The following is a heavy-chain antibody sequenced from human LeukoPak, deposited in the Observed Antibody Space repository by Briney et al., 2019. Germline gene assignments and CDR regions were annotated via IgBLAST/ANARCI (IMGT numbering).Heavy chain of an antibody. CDR2: INHSGRT. Sequence: SETLSLTCAVYGGSFSGYYWHWIRQFPGKGLEWIGEINHSGRTNSNPSLKSRVTITADTSKNQFSLKVTSVTAADTAVYYCAKGRHCTNGVCYTRGKDYHYYYMDVWANGTTVTVSS. V-gene: IGHV4-34*01. D-gene: IGHD2-8*01. J-gene: IGHJ6*03. CDR1: GGSFSGYY. CDR3: AKGRHCTNGVCYTRGKDYHYYYMDV.